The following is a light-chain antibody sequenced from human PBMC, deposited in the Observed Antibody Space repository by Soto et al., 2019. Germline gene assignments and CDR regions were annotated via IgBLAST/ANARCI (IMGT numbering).Light chain of an antibody. V-gene: IGLV2-14*01. J-gene: IGLJ1*01. CDR3: SSYTSSI. CDR2: DVS. CDR1: SSDVGGYNY. Sequence: QSALTQPASVSGSPGQSITISCTGTSSDVGGYNYVSWYQQHPGKAPKLMIYDVSNRPSGVSNRFSGSKSVNTASLTISGLQAEDEADYYCSSYTSSILGTGTKVTVL.